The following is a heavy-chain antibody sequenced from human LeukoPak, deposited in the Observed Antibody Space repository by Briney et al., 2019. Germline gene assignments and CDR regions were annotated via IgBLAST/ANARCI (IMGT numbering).Heavy chain of an antibody. D-gene: IGHD2-21*01. V-gene: IGHV1-18*01. CDR3: ARVAEDPYYYYYIDV. J-gene: IGHJ6*03. Sequence: AAVKVSCKASGYTFTTYGISWVRQAPGQGLEWMGWINAYNGNTNYAQRLQGIVTMTTDTSTSTAYMELRSLRADDTAVYYCARVAEDPYYYYYIDVWGKGTTVTVSS. CDR1: GYTFTTYG. CDR2: INAYNGNT.